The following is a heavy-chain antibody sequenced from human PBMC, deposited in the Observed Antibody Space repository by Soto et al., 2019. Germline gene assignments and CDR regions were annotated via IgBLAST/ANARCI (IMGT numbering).Heavy chain of an antibody. J-gene: IGHJ4*02. D-gene: IGHD3-22*01. V-gene: IGHV3-7*03. Sequence: EVQLVESGGGLVQPGGSLRLSCAASGFTFSSSWMSWVRQAPGKGLEWVANIKQDGSEKYYVDSVKGRFTISRDNAKNSLYLEMNSLRAEDTDVYYCAREFSYSSGYRYYFDYWVQVTLVTVYS. CDR2: IKQDGSEK. CDR1: GFTFSSSW. CDR3: AREFSYSSGYRYYFDY.